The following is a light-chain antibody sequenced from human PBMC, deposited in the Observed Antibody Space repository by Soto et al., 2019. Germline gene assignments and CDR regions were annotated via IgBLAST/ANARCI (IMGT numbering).Light chain of an antibody. CDR2: EVS. CDR3: SSYTSSSTLV. J-gene: IGLJ1*01. Sequence: QSDLTQPASVSGSPGQSITISCTGTSRDVGGYNYVSWYQQYPGKVPKLLISEVSNRPSGVSSRFSGSKSGDTASLTISGLQPEDEADYYCSSYTSSSTLVFGTGTKLTVL. V-gene: IGLV2-14*01. CDR1: SRDVGGYNY.